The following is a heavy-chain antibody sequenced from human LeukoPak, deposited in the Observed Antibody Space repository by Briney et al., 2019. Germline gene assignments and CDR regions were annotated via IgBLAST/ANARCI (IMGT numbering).Heavy chain of an antibody. CDR2: MNPNSGIT. Sequence: ASVKVSCKASGYTFTSYDINWVRQATGQGLEWMGWMNPNSGITGYAQKFQGRVTITRNTSISTAYMELSGLRSEDTAVYYCARGRSTGYPYYFEYWGQGTLVTVSS. CDR1: GYTFTSYD. V-gene: IGHV1-8*03. D-gene: IGHD5-12*01. CDR3: ARGRSTGYPYYFEY. J-gene: IGHJ4*02.